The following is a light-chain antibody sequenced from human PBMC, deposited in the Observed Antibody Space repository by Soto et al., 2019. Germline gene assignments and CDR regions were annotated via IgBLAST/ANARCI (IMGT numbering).Light chain of an antibody. CDR3: QQYNNWPPWT. Sequence: EIFLTQSPGTLSLSQWEIATLSCWASQSISSNYLAWYQQKPGQAPRLLIYGASTRATGIPARFSGSGSGTEFTLTISSLQSEDFAVYYCQQYNNWPPWTFGQGTKVDIK. V-gene: IGKV3-15*01. CDR2: GAS. J-gene: IGKJ1*01. CDR1: QSISSN.